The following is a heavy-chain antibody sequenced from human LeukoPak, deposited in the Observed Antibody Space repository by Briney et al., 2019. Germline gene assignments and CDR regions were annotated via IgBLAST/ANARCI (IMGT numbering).Heavy chain of an antibody. D-gene: IGHD5-12*01. CDR1: GFTFSSYA. CDR2: ISGSGGST. Sequence: GGCLRLSCAASGFTFSSYAMSWVRQAPGKGLEWVSAISGSGGSTYYADSVKGRFTISRDNSKNTLYLQMNSLRAEDTAVYYCAKGGSGYDLIRGLDYWGQGTLVTVSS. J-gene: IGHJ4*02. V-gene: IGHV3-23*01. CDR3: AKGGSGYDLIRGLDY.